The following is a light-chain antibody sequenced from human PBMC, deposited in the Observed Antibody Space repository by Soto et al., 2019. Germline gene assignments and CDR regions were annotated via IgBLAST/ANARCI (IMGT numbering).Light chain of an antibody. CDR3: SSYRSSSTPCV. CDR1: SSDVGGYNY. V-gene: IGLV2-14*01. CDR2: EVS. Sequence: QSVLTQPASVSGSPGQSITISCTGTSSDVGGYNYVSWYQQHPGKAPKLMIYEVSNRPSGVSNRFSGSKSGNTASLTISGLQAEDEADYYCSSYRSSSTPCVFGGGTKVTVL. J-gene: IGLJ2*01.